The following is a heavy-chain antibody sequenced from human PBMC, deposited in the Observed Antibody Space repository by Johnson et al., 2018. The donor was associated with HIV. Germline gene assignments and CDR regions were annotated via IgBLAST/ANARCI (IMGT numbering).Heavy chain of an antibody. Sequence: VQLVESGGGLVQPGGSLRLSCAASAFTFSSYDMHWVRQAPGKGLEWVSAISGSVRSPYYADSVKCRFTISRDNSKNTLYLQMNSLRAEDTAVYYCAKGGAVAGTRDAFDIGGQGTMVTVSS. J-gene: IGHJ3*02. V-gene: IGHV3-23*04. CDR3: AKGGAVAGTRDAFDI. D-gene: IGHD6-19*01. CDR1: AFTFSSYD. CDR2: ISGSVRSP.